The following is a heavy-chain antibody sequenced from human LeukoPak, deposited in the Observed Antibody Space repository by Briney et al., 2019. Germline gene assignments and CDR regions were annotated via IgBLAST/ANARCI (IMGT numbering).Heavy chain of an antibody. D-gene: IGHD6-19*01. J-gene: IGHJ5*01. CDR2: IYYSGST. V-gene: IGHV4-59*08. CDR3: ARVQGYGYSSGWFDY. CDR1: GGSISSYY. Sequence: SETLSLTCTVSGGSISSYYWSWIRQPPGKGLEWIGYIYYSGSTNYNPSLKSRVTISVDTSKNQFSLKLSSVTAADTAVYYCARVQGYGYSSGWFDYWGQGTLVTVSS.